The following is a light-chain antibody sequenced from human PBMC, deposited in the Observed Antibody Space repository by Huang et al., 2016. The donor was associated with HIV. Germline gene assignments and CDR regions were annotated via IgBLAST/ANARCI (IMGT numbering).Light chain of an antibody. CDR3: QGYNSAPFT. CDR1: QGIANY. CDR2: ASS. Sequence: DIQMTQSPTSLSASVGDRVTITCRASQGIANYLAWYQQKPGKVPRLLIYASSTLQSGVPSRFSGSGSVTDFTLTISSLQPEDVATYYCQGYNSAPFTFGPGTKVDLK. J-gene: IGKJ3*01. V-gene: IGKV1-27*01.